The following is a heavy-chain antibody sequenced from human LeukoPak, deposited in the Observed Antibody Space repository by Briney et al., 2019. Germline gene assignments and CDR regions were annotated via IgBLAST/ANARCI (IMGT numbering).Heavy chain of an antibody. J-gene: IGHJ4*02. Sequence: GASVKVSCKTSGYIFSTYSISWVRQAPGQGLEWMGWVSTYNGNTNYAQNVQGRVTMTTDTSTNTAYMELRSLRSDDTGIYYCARAWGSHDYWGQGTLVTVSS. CDR2: VSTYNGNT. CDR1: GYIFSTYS. D-gene: IGHD3-16*01. V-gene: IGHV1-18*01. CDR3: ARAWGSHDY.